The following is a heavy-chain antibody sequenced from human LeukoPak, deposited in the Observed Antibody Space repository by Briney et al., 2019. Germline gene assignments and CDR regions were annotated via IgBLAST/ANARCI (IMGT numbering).Heavy chain of an antibody. V-gene: IGHV1-18*01. CDR3: ARKAGGQLQS. J-gene: IGHJ5*02. CDR2: ISGYNGYT. D-gene: IGHD1-1*01. CDR1: GSTFINFG. Sequence: ASVKVSCKASGSTFINFGFSWVRQAPGQGLEWMGWISGYNGYTHYAQKFQGRVTMSADASTSTVLMELRSLRSDDTAVYYCARKAGGQLQSWGQGSLVTVSS.